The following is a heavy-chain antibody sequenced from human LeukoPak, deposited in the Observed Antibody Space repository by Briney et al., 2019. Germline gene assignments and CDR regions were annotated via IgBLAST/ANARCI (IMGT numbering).Heavy chain of an antibody. J-gene: IGHJ4*02. V-gene: IGHV1-2*02. D-gene: IGHD3-10*01. CDR1: GYTFTGYY. CDR2: IDPNSGGT. CDR3: ARDLYGSGSFGY. Sequence: ASVKVSCKASGYTFTGYYMHWVRQAPGQGLEWMGWIDPNSGGTNYAQKFQGRVTMTRDTSISTAYMELSSLKSDDTAVYYCARDLYGSGSFGYWGQGTLVTGSS.